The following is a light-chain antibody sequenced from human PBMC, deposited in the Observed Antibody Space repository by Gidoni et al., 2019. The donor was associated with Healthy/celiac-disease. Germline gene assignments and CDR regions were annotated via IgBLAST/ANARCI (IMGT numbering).Light chain of an antibody. CDR2: GAS. V-gene: IGKV3-20*01. Sequence: IVLTPSPGTLSLSPGERATLSCRASQSVSSSYLAWYQQKPGQAPRLLIYGASSRATGIPDRFSGSGSGTDFTLTIRRLEHEDFAVYYCQQYGSSLLTFGGGTKVEIK. CDR1: QSVSSSY. CDR3: QQYGSSLLT. J-gene: IGKJ4*01.